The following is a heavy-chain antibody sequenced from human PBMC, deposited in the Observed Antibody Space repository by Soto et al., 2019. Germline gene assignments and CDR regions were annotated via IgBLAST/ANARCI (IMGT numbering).Heavy chain of an antibody. D-gene: IGHD2-2*01. Sequence: QITLKESGPTLVKPTQTLTLTCTFSGFSLSTSGVGVGWIRQPPGKALEWLALIYWDDDKRYSPSLKSRLTIPKDTSKNQVVLTMTNMDPVDTATYYCAHSFVPAASLRPNWFDPWGQGTLVTVSS. J-gene: IGHJ5*02. CDR2: IYWDDDK. CDR1: GFSLSTSGVG. CDR3: AHSFVPAASLRPNWFDP. V-gene: IGHV2-5*02.